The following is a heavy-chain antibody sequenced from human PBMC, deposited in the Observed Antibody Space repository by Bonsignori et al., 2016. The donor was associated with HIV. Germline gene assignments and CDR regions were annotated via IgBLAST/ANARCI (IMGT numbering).Heavy chain of an antibody. Sequence: GESLKISCAASGFTFSSYAMHWVRQAPGKGLEYVSAISSNGGSTYYANSVKGRFTISRDNSKNTLYLQMGSLRAEDMAVYYCARDLRGDIVVVSATPDYWGQGTLVTVSS. CDR1: GFTFSSYA. J-gene: IGHJ4*02. D-gene: IGHD2-2*01. V-gene: IGHV3-64*01. CDR2: ISSNGGST. CDR3: ARDLRGDIVVVSATPDY.